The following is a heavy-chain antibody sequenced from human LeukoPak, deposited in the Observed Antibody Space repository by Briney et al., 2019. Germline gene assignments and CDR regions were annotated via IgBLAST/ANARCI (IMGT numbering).Heavy chain of an antibody. J-gene: IGHJ4*02. V-gene: IGHV1-24*01. Sequence: GASVTGSFKVSGYTVTELSMHWVRQAPGKGLGWMGGFDPEDGEIIYAQKFQGRVTMTEDTSTDTAYMELSSLRSEDTAVYYCATYKSDDFSKYYFDCWGQRAHVTVSS. CDR3: ATYKSDDFSKYYFDC. CDR1: GYTVTELS. D-gene: IGHD3-3*01. CDR2: FDPEDGEI.